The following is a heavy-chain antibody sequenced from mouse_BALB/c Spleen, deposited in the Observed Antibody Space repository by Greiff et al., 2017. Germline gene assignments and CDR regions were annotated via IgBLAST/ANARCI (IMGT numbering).Heavy chain of an antibody. Sequence: LQQPGSELVRPGASVKLSCKASGYTFTSYWMHWVKQRHGQGLEWIGNIYPGSGSTNYDEKFKSKGTLTVDTSSSTAYMHLSSLTSENSAVYYCTRADSNYPPHAMDYWGQGTSVTVSS. CDR1: GYTFTSYW. V-gene: IGHV1S22*01. CDR2: IYPGSGST. CDR3: TRADSNYPPHAMDY. D-gene: IGHD2-5*01. J-gene: IGHJ4*01.